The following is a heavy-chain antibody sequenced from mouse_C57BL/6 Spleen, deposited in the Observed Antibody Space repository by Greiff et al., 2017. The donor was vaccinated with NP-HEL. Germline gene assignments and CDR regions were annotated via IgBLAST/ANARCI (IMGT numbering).Heavy chain of an antibody. CDR2: IDPSDSYT. D-gene: IGHD1-1*01. J-gene: IGHJ3*01. CDR1: GYTFTSYW. V-gene: IGHV1-50*01. CDR3: ARRGYYGSSYGFAY. Sequence: QVQLQQPGAELVKPGASVKLSCKASGYTFTSYWMQWVKQRPGQGLEWIGEIDPSDSYTNYNQKFKGKATLTVDTSSSTAYMQLSSLTSEDSAVYYCARRGYYGSSYGFAYWGQGTLVTVSA.